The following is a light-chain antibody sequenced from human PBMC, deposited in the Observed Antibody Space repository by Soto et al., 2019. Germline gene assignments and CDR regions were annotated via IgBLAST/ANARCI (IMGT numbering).Light chain of an antibody. J-gene: IGKJ3*01. CDR2: GAS. CDR3: QQYVSQTT. CDR1: QSLAGNY. Sequence: DIVLTQSPGTLSLSPGETATLSCRASQSLAGNYLAWYQQKPGQAPRLLISGASSRATGIPDRFSGSGSGTDFTLTISRLEPEDFAVYYCQQYVSQTTFAPGTKVDIK. V-gene: IGKV3-20*01.